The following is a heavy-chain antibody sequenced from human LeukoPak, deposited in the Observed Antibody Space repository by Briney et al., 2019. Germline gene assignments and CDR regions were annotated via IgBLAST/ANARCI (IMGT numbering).Heavy chain of an antibody. J-gene: IGHJ5*02. V-gene: IGHV1-2*02. Sequence: ASVKVSCKASGYTFSSYGITWVRQAPGQGLEWMGWINPNIGGTKSAQKFQGRVTMTRDTSISTAYMELSSLRSDDTGVYYCARGQPTPGGWFDPWGQGTLVTVSS. CDR3: ARGQPTPGGWFDP. CDR1: GYTFSSYG. CDR2: INPNIGGT. D-gene: IGHD1-1*01.